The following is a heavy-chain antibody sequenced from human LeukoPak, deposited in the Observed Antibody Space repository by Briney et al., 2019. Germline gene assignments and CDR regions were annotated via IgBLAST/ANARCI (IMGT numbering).Heavy chain of an antibody. D-gene: IGHD3-22*01. CDR1: GGSFSGYY. J-gene: IGHJ6*03. Sequence: SETLSLTCAVYGGSFSGYYWSWIRQPPGKGLEWIGEINHSGSTNYNPSLKSRVTISVDTSKNQFSLKLSSVTAADTAVYYCARASLTYYYDSSGYSNDSYYYYYMDVWGKGTTVTVSS. CDR3: ARASLTYYYDSSGYSNDSYYYYYMDV. V-gene: IGHV4-34*01. CDR2: INHSGST.